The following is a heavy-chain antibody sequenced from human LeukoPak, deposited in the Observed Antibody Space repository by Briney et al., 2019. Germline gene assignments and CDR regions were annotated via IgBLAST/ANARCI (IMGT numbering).Heavy chain of an antibody. V-gene: IGHV4-34*01. CDR1: GGSFSGYY. D-gene: IGHD6-13*01. Sequence: PSETLPLTCAVYGGSFSGYYWSWIRQPPGKGLEWIGEINHSGSTNYNPSLKSRVTISVDTSKNQFSLKLSSVTAADTAVYYCARAVYSSSWFPFDYWGQGTLVTVSS. CDR2: INHSGST. J-gene: IGHJ4*02. CDR3: ARAVYSSSWFPFDY.